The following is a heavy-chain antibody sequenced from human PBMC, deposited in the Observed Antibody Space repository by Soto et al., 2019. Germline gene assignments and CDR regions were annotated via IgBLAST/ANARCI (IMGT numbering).Heavy chain of an antibody. CDR3: ARDRRVIPDADMDY. V-gene: IGHV3-30*03. CDR1: GFTFSMYG. CDR2: IYSDGSHQ. J-gene: IGHJ4*02. Sequence: QVQLVESGGGVVQPGSSLRLSCEASGFTFSMYGMHWVRQAPGKGLEWVGVIYSDGSHQYYGDSVKGRFTISRDNSNKMVYLQMTGLRLDDSALYYCARDRRVIPDADMDYWGQGVLGIVSS. D-gene: IGHD2-21*01.